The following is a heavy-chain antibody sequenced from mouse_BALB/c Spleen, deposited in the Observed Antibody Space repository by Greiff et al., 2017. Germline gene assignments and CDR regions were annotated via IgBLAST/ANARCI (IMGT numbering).Heavy chain of an antibody. CDR2: IWGDGST. CDR1: GFSLTGYG. Sequence: QVQLQQSGPGLVAPSQSLSITCTVSGFSLTGYGVNWVRQPPGKGLEWLGMIWGDGSTDYNSALKSRLSISKDNSKSQVFLKMNSLQTDDTARYYCAREDSYYYGSSSYAMDYWGQGTSVTVSS. D-gene: IGHD1-1*01. J-gene: IGHJ4*01. CDR3: AREDSYYYGSSSYAMDY. V-gene: IGHV2-6-7*01.